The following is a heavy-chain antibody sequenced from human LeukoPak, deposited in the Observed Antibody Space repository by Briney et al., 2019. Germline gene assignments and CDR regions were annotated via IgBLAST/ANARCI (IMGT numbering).Heavy chain of an antibody. D-gene: IGHD3-10*01. CDR1: GGSISSYY. Sequence: SETLSLTCTVSGGSISSYYWSWIRQPPGKGLEWIGYIYYSGSTYYNPSLKSRVTISVDTSKNQFSLKLSSVTAADTAVYYCARGPDNPGEYYFDYWGQGTLVTVSS. J-gene: IGHJ4*02. CDR2: IYYSGST. V-gene: IGHV4-59*12. CDR3: ARGPDNPGEYYFDY.